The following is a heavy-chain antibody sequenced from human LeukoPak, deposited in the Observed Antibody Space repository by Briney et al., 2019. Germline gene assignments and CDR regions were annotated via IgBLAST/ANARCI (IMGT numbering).Heavy chain of an antibody. D-gene: IGHD2-21*02. Sequence: GASVKVSRKASGYTFTSYGISWVRQAPGQGLEWMGWISAYNDNTNYAQKLQGRVTMTIDTSTSTAYMELRSLRSDDTAVYYCARGGVVTAPPYYFDCWGQGTLVTVSS. CDR1: GYTFTSYG. V-gene: IGHV1-18*01. CDR3: ARGGVVTAPPYYFDC. J-gene: IGHJ4*02. CDR2: ISAYNDNT.